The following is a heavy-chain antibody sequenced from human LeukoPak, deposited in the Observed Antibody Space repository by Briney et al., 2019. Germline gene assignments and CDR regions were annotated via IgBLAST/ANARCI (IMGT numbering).Heavy chain of an antibody. CDR1: GYTFTSYG. CDR3: APKVLRSGYSYGFGNY. Sequence: ASVKVSCKASGYTFTSYGISWVRQAPGQGLEWMGWISAYNGNTNYVQKLQGRVTMTTDTSTSTAYMELSSLRSEDTAVYYCAPKVLRSGYSYGFGNYWGQGTLVTVSS. J-gene: IGHJ4*02. D-gene: IGHD5-18*01. V-gene: IGHV1-18*01. CDR2: ISAYNGNT.